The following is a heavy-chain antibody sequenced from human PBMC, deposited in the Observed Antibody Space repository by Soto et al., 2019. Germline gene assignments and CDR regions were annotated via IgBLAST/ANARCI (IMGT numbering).Heavy chain of an antibody. CDR2: IWYDGSNK. CDR3: ARESGALTVTRYNWFDP. CDR1: GFTFSSYG. J-gene: IGHJ5*02. D-gene: IGHD4-4*01. Sequence: QVQLVESGGGVVQPGRSLRLSCAASGFTFSSYGMHWVRQAPGKGLDWVAVIWYDGSNKYYADSVKGRFTISRDNSKNPLYLQMNSLRAEATAVYYCARESGALTVTRYNWFDPWGQGALVTVSS. V-gene: IGHV3-33*01.